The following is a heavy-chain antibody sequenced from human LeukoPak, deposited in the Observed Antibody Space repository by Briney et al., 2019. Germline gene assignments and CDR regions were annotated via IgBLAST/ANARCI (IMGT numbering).Heavy chain of an antibody. CDR2: ISTSGST. CDR3: AREGGTYCTDMNCVGWFDP. CDR1: GDSISSYS. D-gene: IGHD2-8*02. V-gene: IGHV4-4*07. Sequence: SETLSLTCTVSGDSISSYSWTWIRQPAGKGLEWIGRISTSGSTSYNPSLKSRVTISVDTSKNQFSLKLSSVTAADTAVYYCAREGGTYCTDMNCVGWFDPWGQGTLVTVSS. J-gene: IGHJ5*02.